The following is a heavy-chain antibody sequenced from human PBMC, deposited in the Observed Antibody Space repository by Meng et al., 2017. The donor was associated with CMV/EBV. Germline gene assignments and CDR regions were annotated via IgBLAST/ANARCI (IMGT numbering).Heavy chain of an antibody. D-gene: IGHD3-3*01. J-gene: IGHJ4*02. CDR3: ARGALGIFGVVIIRSYFDY. V-gene: IGHV3-15*01. Sequence: GESLKISCAASGFTFSNAWMSWVRQAPGKGLEWVGRIKSKTDGGTTDYAAPVKGRFTISRDNAKNSLYLQMNSLRAEDTAVYYCARGALGIFGVVIIRSYFDYWGQGTLVTVSS. CDR2: IKSKTDGGTT. CDR1: GFTFSNAW.